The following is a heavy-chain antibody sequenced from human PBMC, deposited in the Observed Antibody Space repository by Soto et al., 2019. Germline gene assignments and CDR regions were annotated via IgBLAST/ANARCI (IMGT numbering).Heavy chain of an antibody. Sequence: SETLSLTCTVSGASITQYYWNWIRQSPGKGLEWIVSVSSTGSTVYNPSLTSRVTISVDTSKNQFSLKLSSVTAADTAVYYCARGHYDSSGPPGNWFDPWGQGTLVTVSS. CDR3: ARGHYDSSGPPGNWFDP. V-gene: IGHV4-59*01. J-gene: IGHJ5*02. CDR1: GASITQYY. D-gene: IGHD3-22*01. CDR2: VSSTGST.